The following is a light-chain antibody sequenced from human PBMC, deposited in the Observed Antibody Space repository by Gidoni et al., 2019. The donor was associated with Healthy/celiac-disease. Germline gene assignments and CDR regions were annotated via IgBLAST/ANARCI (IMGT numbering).Light chain of an antibody. V-gene: IGKV1-39*01. CDR2: AAS. CDR1: QSISSY. Sequence: DIQMTQSPSSLSASVGDRVTIPCRASQSISSYLNWYQQKPGKAPKLLIYAASSLQSGVPSRFSGSGSGTDFTLTISSLQPEDFATYYCQQSYSTSYTFXQXTKLEIK. CDR3: QQSYSTSYT. J-gene: IGKJ2*01.